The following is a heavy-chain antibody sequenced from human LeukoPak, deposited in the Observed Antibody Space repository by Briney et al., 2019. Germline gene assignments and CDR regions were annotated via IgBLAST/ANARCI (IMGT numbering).Heavy chain of an antibody. CDR1: GGTFSSYT. Sequence: ASVKVSCKASGGTFSSYTISWVRQAPGQGLEWMGRIIPILGIANYAQKFQGRVTITADKSTSTAYMELSSLRSEDTAVYYCARGSTGLQQTAREFDPWGQGTLVTVSS. V-gene: IGHV1-69*02. CDR2: IIPILGIA. J-gene: IGHJ5*02. D-gene: IGHD5/OR15-5a*01. CDR3: ARGSTGLQQTAREFDP.